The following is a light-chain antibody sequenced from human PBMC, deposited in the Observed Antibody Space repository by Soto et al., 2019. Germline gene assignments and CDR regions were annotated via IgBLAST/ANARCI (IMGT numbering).Light chain of an antibody. V-gene: IGKV2-40*01. Sequence: DIVMTQTPLSLPVTPGEPASISCRSSQSLFDSADGDTYLDWYLQKPGQSPQLLIYTLSYRASXGXDXXSGSGSGTDFTLKISRVEAEDVGVYYCMQRIKFPWTFGQGTKVEIK. CDR3: MQRIKFPWT. CDR2: TLS. CDR1: QSLFDSADGDTY. J-gene: IGKJ1*01.